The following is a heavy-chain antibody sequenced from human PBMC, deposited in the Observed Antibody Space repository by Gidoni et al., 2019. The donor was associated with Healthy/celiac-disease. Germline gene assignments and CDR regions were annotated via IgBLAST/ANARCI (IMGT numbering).Heavy chain of an antibody. CDR1: GLTFDDYA. D-gene: IGHD3-9*01. CDR2: ISWNSGSI. J-gene: IGHJ6*02. CDR3: AKDQYYDILTGYYTAGYGMDV. V-gene: IGHV3-9*01. Sequence: EVQLVESGGGLVQPGRSLRLSCAASGLTFDDYAMHWVRQAPGKGLEWVSGISWNSGSIGYADSVKGRFTISRDNAKNSLYLQMNSLRAEDTALYYCAKDQYYDILTGYYTAGYGMDVWGQGTTVTVSS.